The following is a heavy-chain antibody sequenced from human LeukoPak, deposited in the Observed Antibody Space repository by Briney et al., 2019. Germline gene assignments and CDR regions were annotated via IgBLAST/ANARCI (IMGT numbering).Heavy chain of an antibody. CDR2: IIPIFGTA. J-gene: IGHJ4*02. D-gene: IGHD2-21*01. V-gene: IGHV1-69*06. Sequence: ASVKVSCKASGGTFSSYAISWVRQAPGQGLEWMGGIIPIFGTANYAQKFQGRVTITADKSTSTAYMELSSLRSEDTAVYYCGSGGYSPRSGYTFDYWGQGTLVTVSS. CDR1: GGTFSSYA. CDR3: GSGGYSPRSGYTFDY.